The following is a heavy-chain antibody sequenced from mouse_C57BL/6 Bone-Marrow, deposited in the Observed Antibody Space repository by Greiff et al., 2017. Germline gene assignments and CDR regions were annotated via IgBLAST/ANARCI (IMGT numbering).Heavy chain of an antibody. CDR1: GYTFTDYE. J-gene: IGHJ3*01. D-gene: IGHD2-1*01. Sequence: VKLQESGAELVRPGASVTLSCKASGYTFTDYEMHWVKQTPVHGLEWIGAIDPETGGTAYNQKFKGKAILTADKSSSTAYMELRSLTSEDAAVYYCTRMCNCFAWFAYWGQGTLVTVSA. CDR3: TRMCNCFAWFAY. V-gene: IGHV1-15*01. CDR2: IDPETGGT.